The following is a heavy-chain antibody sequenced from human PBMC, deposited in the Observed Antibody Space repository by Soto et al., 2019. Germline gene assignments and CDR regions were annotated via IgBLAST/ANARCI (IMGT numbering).Heavy chain of an antibody. Sequence: PGGSLRLSFAASGFTFRIYAMSWVRQVPGKGLEWVASMSGSRVRTYYADSVRGRFPITRDISKHPLYLKIHSLRAEDTAVYYWGKGLDRTTADAFEIWGQGRMGSV. CDR1: GFTFRIYA. J-gene: IGHJ3*02. CDR2: MSGSRVRT. V-gene: IGHV3-23*01. CDR3: GKGLDRTTADAFEI. D-gene: IGHD1-1*01.